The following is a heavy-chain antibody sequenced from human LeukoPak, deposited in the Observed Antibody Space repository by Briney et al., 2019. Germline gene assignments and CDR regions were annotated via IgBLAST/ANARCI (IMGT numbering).Heavy chain of an antibody. CDR1: GGTFSSYA. J-gene: IGHJ4*02. D-gene: IGHD1-26*01. V-gene: IGHV1-69*04. CDR3: ASLGGSPTGGYDFDY. CDR2: IIPSFGIA. Sequence: GSSLKVSCRTSGGTFSSYAISWVRQAPGQGLEWMGRIIPSFGIANYAQKFQGRVTITTDKSTSTAYMEMSSLKSEDTAVYYCASLGGSPTGGYDFDYWGQGTLVTVSS.